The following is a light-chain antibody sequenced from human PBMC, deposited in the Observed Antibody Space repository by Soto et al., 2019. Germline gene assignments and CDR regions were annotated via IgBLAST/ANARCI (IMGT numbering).Light chain of an antibody. Sequence: DIQMTQSPSSLSASVGDRVTITCRASQTIIRYLNWYQQKPGRAPNLLIYAASSLQSGVPSRFSGSGSGTEFTLTISSLQSEDFATYFCQQSYSILFSFGPGTKVEIK. CDR1: QTIIRY. J-gene: IGKJ3*01. V-gene: IGKV1-39*01. CDR2: AAS. CDR3: QQSYSILFS.